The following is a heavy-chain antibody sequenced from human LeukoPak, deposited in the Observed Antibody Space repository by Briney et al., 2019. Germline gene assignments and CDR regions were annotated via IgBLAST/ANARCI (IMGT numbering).Heavy chain of an antibody. D-gene: IGHD4-11*01. CDR2: IKQDGSEK. Sequence: GGSLRLSCAASGFTFSSYWMSWVRQAPGKGLEWVANIKQDGSEKYYVDSVKGRFTISRDNSKNTLYLQMNSLRAEDTVVYYCAKLQQPGDYWGQGTLVTVSS. CDR1: GFTFSSYW. J-gene: IGHJ4*02. CDR3: AKLQQPGDY. V-gene: IGHV3-7*01.